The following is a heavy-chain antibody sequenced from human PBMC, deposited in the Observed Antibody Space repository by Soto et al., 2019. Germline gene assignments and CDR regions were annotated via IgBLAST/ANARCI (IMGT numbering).Heavy chain of an antibody. D-gene: IGHD6-6*01. Sequence: LQTLSLSCAISGDSVSAHSAAWKWIRQSPSRGLEWLGRTYYRSKWNYDYAESVESRMTITPDTSNNNCSLQLKSVTPADTAVYYCFRHSLATLALSGMDLWGQGTTVTVSS. CDR2: TYYRSKWNY. CDR1: GDSVSAHSAA. CDR3: FRHSLATLALSGMDL. J-gene: IGHJ6*02. V-gene: IGHV6-1*01.